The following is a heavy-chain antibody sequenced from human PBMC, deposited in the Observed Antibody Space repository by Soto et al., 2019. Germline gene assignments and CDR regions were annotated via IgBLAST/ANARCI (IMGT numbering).Heavy chain of an antibody. D-gene: IGHD6-6*01. J-gene: IGHJ6*02. V-gene: IGHV1-69*06. CDR3: ARGSSSSEFPYYYGMDV. CDR2: IIPIFGTA. Sequence: GASVKVSFKASGGTFGSYAISWVRQAPGQGLEWMGGIIPIFGTANYAQKFQGRVTITADKSTSTAYMELSSLRSEDTAVYYCARGSSSSEFPYYYGMDVWGQGTTVTVSS. CDR1: GGTFGSYA.